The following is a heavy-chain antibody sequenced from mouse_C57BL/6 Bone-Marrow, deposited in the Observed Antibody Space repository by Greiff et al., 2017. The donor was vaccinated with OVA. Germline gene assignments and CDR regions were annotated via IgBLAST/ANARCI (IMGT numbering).Heavy chain of an antibody. V-gene: IGHV1-61*01. D-gene: IGHD1-1*01. J-gene: IGHJ2*01. CDR2: IYPSDSET. CDR1: GYTFTSYW. Sequence: QVQLQQPGAELVRPGSSVKLSCKASGYTFTSYWMAWVKQRPGQGLEWIGNIYPSDSETHYNQKFKDKATLTVDKSSSTAYMQLSSLTSEDSAVYYCARFYYATGYWGQGTTLTVSS. CDR3: ARFYYATGY.